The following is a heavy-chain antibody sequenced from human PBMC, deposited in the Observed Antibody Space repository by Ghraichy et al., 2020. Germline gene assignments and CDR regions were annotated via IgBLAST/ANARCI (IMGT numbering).Heavy chain of an antibody. V-gene: IGHV4-59*01. CDR3: ARHEGAYYYYGMDV. Sequence: ESLNISCTVSGGSISSYYWSWIRQPPGKGLEWIGYIYYSGSTNYNPSLKSRVTISVDTSKNQFSLKLSSVTAADTAVYYCARHEGAYYYYGMDVWGQGTTVTVSS. CDR2: IYYSGST. J-gene: IGHJ6*02. CDR1: GGSISSYY.